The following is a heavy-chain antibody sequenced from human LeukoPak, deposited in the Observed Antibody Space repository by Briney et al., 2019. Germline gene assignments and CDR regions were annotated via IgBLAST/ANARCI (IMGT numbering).Heavy chain of an antibody. CDR2: IIPIFGTA. CDR3: ARGVVPPHHYYGSGSYYNVFDY. D-gene: IGHD3-10*01. CDR1: GGTFISYA. Sequence: SVKVSCKASGGTFISYAISWVRQAPGQGLEWMGGIIPIFGTANYAQKFQGRVTITADESTSTAYMELSSLRSEDTAVYYCARGVVPPHHYYGSGSYYNVFDYWGQGTLVTVSS. J-gene: IGHJ4*02. V-gene: IGHV1-69*13.